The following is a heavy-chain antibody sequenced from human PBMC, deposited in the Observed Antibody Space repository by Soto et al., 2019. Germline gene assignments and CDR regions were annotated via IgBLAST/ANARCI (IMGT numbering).Heavy chain of an antibody. Sequence: EVQLVESGGGLVQPGGSLKLSFAVSGFTFSVSAIHWVRQASGKGLEWVGRIRSKADNYATAYGASVKGRFSISRDDSKNTAYLQMCSLNTEDTAVYYCARLAEWEYYDGMDVWGQGTTVTVSS. V-gene: IGHV3-73*02. D-gene: IGHD1-26*01. J-gene: IGHJ6*02. CDR3: ARLAEWEYYDGMDV. CDR1: GFTFSVSA. CDR2: IRSKADNYAT.